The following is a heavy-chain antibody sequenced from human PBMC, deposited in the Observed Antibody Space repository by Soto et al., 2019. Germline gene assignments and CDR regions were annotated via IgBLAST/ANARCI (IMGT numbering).Heavy chain of an antibody. V-gene: IGHV3-30*03. Sequence: GGSLRLSCAASGFTFSSYGMHWVRQAPGKGLEWVAVISYDGSNKYYADSVKGRFTISRDNAKNSLYLQMNSLRAEDTAVYYCARDRGYCSGGSCYYVDVWGKGTTVTVSS. J-gene: IGHJ6*03. CDR3: ARDRGYCSGGSCYYVDV. CDR1: GFTFSSYG. D-gene: IGHD2-15*01. CDR2: ISYDGSNK.